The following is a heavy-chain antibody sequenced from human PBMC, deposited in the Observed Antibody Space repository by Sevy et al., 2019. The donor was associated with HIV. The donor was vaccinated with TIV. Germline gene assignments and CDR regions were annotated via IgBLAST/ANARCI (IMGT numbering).Heavy chain of an antibody. CDR2: ISHDGGKK. CDR1: GFIFDDYG. D-gene: IGHD4-17*01. V-gene: IGHV3-30*18. CDR3: TKDPPVYGDFPYGMDV. J-gene: IGHJ6*02. Sequence: GGYLRLSCVGSGFIFDDYGMHWVRQAPGKGLEWVALISHDGGKKYYADSVKGRFTISRDNFKNTPYLQMNTLRRHDTAAYFCTKDPPVYGDFPYGMDVWGQGTTVTVSS.